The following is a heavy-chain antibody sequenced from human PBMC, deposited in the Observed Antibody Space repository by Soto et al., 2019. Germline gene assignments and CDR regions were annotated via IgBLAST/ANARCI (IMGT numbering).Heavy chain of an antibody. CDR3: ARDGITIFGVVNYYGMDV. CDR1: GYTFTNYG. CDR2: TSAHNGNT. V-gene: IGHV1-18*04. D-gene: IGHD3-3*01. Sequence: ASVKVSCKASGYTFTNYGISWVRQAPGQGLEWMGWTSAHNGNTNYAQKLQGRVTMTIDTSTSTAYMELRSLRSDDTAVYYCARDGITIFGVVNYYGMDVWGQGTTVTVSS. J-gene: IGHJ6*02.